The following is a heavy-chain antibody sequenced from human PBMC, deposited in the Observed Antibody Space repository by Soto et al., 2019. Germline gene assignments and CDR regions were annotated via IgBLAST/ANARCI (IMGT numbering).Heavy chain of an antibody. D-gene: IGHD3-22*01. J-gene: IGHJ3*02. CDR2: MNPNSGNT. V-gene: IGHV1-8*01. CDR3: ARGYDSSGFTIVDAFDI. CDR1: GYTFTSYD. Sequence: GASVKVSCKASGYTFTSYDINWVRQATGQGLEWMGWMNPNSGNTGYAQKFQGGVTMTRNTSISTAYMELSSLRSEDTAVYYCARGYDSSGFTIVDAFDIWGQGTMVT.